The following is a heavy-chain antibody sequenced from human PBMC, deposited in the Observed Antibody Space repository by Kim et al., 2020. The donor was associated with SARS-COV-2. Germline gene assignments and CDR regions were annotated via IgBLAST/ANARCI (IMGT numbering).Heavy chain of an antibody. CDR1: GFTFSSYG. J-gene: IGHJ5*02. CDR2: IWYDGSNK. Sequence: GGSLRLSCAASGFTFSSYGMHWVRQAPGKGLEWVAVIWYDGSNKYYADSVKGRFTISRDNSKNTLYLQMNSLRAEDTAVYYCARDRRAAAAGTPWFDPWGQGTLVTVSS. D-gene: IGHD6-13*01. V-gene: IGHV3-33*01. CDR3: ARDRRAAAAGTPWFDP.